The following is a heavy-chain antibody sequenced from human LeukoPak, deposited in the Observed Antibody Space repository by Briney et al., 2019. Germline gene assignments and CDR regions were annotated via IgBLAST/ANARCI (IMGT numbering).Heavy chain of an antibody. J-gene: IGHJ4*02. CDR1: GFTVSSNY. V-gene: IGHV3-53*01. CDR3: ARNFALDY. CDR2: IYSGGST. Sequence: PGGSLRLSCAASGFTVSSNYMTWVRQAPGKGLEWVSVIYSGGSTYYADSVKGRFAISRDNSKNTLFLQMNSLRAEDTAVYYCARNFALDYWGQGTLVTVSS.